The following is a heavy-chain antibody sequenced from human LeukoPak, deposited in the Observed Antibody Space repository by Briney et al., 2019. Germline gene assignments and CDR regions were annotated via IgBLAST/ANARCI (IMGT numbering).Heavy chain of an antibody. J-gene: IGHJ3*02. CDR2: INPNSGGT. D-gene: IGHD3-22*01. Sequence: ASVKVSCKASGYSFTGYYMHWVREAPGQGLEWMGRINPNSGGTNYAQKFQGRVTMTRDTSISTAYMELSRLRSDDTAVYYCARDEGYYYAFDIWGQGTMVTVSS. V-gene: IGHV1-2*06. CDR1: GYSFTGYY. CDR3: ARDEGYYYAFDI.